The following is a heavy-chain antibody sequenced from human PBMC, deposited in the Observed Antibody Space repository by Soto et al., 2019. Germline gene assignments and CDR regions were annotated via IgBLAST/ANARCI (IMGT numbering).Heavy chain of an antibody. J-gene: IGHJ5*02. CDR3: ARADYDFWSGNWFDP. Sequence: VASVKVSCKASGYTFTGYYMHWVRQAPGQGLEWMGWINPNSGGTNYAQKFQGRVTMTRDTSISTAYMELSRLRSDDTAVYYCARADYDFWSGNWFDPWGQGTLVTVSS. CDR1: GYTFTGYY. D-gene: IGHD3-3*01. CDR2: INPNSGGT. V-gene: IGHV1-2*02.